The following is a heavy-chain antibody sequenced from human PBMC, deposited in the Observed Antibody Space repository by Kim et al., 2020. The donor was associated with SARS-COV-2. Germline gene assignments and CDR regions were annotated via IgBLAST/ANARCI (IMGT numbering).Heavy chain of an antibody. CDR3: ASFVEMATISFDY. Sequence: YNPSLRSRVTISVDKSKNQFSLRLSSVTAADTAVYYCASFVEMATISFDYWGQGTLVTVSS. D-gene: IGHD5-12*01. V-gene: IGHV4-4*02. J-gene: IGHJ4*02.